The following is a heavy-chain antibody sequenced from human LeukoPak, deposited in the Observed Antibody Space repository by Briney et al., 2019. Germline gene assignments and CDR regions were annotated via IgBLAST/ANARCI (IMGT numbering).Heavy chain of an antibody. Sequence: ASVKVSCKASGYTFTRYYIHWVRQAPGQGLEWMGIINPSGGSTSYAQKFQGRVTMTRDMSTSTVYMELSSLRSEDTAVYYCAREAYYDSSGYYSDYWGQGTLVTVSS. CDR2: INPSGGST. CDR1: GYTFTRYY. J-gene: IGHJ4*02. D-gene: IGHD3-22*01. V-gene: IGHV1-46*01. CDR3: AREAYYDSSGYYSDY.